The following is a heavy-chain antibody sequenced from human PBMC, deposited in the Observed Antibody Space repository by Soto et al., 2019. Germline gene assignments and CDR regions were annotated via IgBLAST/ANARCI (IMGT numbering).Heavy chain of an antibody. Sequence: GGSLRLSCAASGFTFSSYWMHWVRQAPGKGLVWVSRINTDGSSTGYADSVKGRFTISRDNAKNTLYLQMNSLRAEDTAVYYCASLFHERTASIWGSYRTDYWGQGTLVTVSS. CDR3: ASLFHERTASIWGSYRTDY. D-gene: IGHD3-16*02. V-gene: IGHV3-74*01. CDR1: GFTFSSYW. CDR2: INTDGSST. J-gene: IGHJ4*02.